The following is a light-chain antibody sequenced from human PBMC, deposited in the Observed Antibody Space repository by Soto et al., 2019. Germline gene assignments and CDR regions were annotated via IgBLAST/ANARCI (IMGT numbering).Light chain of an antibody. CDR3: SSYTNSGSVI. J-gene: IGLJ2*01. V-gene: IGLV2-14*03. CDR1: SRDVGAYNY. Sequence: QSALTQPASVSGSPGQSITLSCTGTSRDVGAYNYVSWYQQHPGKAPKLMICDVHNRPSGVSNRFSGSKSGNTASLTISGLQTEDEADYYCSSYTNSGSVIFGGGTKLTVL. CDR2: DVH.